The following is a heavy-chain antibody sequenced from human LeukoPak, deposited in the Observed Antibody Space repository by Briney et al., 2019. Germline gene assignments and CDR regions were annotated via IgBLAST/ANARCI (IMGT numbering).Heavy chain of an antibody. CDR3: AKDKWWGASDH. J-gene: IGHJ4*02. V-gene: IGHV3-7*04. CDR1: GFTFSSYW. Sequence: GGSLRLSCAASGFTFSSYWMSWVRQAPGKGLEWVANIKQDGSEKYYVDSVKGRFTISRDNAKNTVHLQMSTLTAEDTAVYYCAKDKWWGASDHWGQGSLVTVSS. CDR2: IKQDGSEK. D-gene: IGHD2-8*01.